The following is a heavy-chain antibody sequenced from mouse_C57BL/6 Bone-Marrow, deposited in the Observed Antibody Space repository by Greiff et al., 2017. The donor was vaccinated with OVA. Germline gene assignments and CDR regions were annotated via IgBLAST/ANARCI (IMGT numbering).Heavy chain of an antibody. CDR3: ARGKTAQAMDY. V-gene: IGHV1-81*01. J-gene: IGHJ4*01. D-gene: IGHD3-2*02. CDR1: GYTFTSYG. Sequence: QVQLKESGAELARPGASVKLSCKASGYTFTSYGISWVKQRTGQGLEWIGEIYPRSGNTYYNEKFKGKATLTADKSSSTAYMELRSLTSEDSAVYFCARGKTAQAMDYWGQGTSGTVSS. CDR2: IYPRSGNT.